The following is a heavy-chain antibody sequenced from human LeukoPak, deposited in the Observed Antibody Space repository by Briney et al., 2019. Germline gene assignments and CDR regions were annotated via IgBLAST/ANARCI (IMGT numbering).Heavy chain of an antibody. Sequence: SQTLSLTCAVYGGSFSGYYWSWIRQPPGKGLEWIGEINHSGSTNYNPSLKSRVTISVDTSKNQFSLKLSSVTAADTAVYYCARHNPRYCSSTSCYRSKGATPFYYWGQGTLVTVSS. J-gene: IGHJ4*02. D-gene: IGHD2-2*02. CDR3: ARHNPRYCSSTSCYRSKGATPFYY. CDR2: INHSGST. V-gene: IGHV4-34*01. CDR1: GGSFSGYY.